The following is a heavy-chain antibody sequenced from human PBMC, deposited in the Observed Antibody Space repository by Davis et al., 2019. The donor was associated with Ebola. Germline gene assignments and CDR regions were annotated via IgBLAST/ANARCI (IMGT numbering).Heavy chain of an antibody. V-gene: IGHV4-31*03. D-gene: IGHD1-26*01. Sequence: LRLSCTVSGASMTSGGYYWPWIRQHPGRGLEWIGYISYGVRTSYNPSLKSRIIISDDTAKNQFSLKLSSVTAADTAVYYCAISNLWEVDSWGQGTLVTVSS. CDR1: GASMTSGGYY. J-gene: IGHJ4*02. CDR2: ISYGVRT. CDR3: AISNLWEVDS.